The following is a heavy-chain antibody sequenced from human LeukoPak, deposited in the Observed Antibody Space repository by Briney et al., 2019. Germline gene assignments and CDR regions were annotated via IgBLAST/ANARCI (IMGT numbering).Heavy chain of an antibody. CDR2: INHSGST. CDR3: AREDSGISDNAFDI. D-gene: IGHD1-26*01. V-gene: IGHV4-34*01. Sequence: SETLSLTCAVYGGSFSGYYWSWIRQPPGKGLEWIGEINHSGSTNYNPSLKSRVTISVDTSKNQFSLKLSSVTAADTAMYYCAREDSGISDNAFDIWGQGTMVTISS. J-gene: IGHJ3*02. CDR1: GGSFSGYY.